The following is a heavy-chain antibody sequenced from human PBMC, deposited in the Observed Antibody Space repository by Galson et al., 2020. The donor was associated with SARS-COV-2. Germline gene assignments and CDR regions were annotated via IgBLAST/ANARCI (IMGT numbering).Heavy chain of an antibody. Sequence: GESLKISCKGSGYIFSNYWIGWVRQMPGKGLEWMGIIYPDDSDTTYSPSFEGQVTISVDKSINTAYLQWSSLKASDTAKYYCARHRGRFYDDIVVVVGEVDYWGQGTLVTVSS. CDR1: GYIFSNYW. V-gene: IGHV5-51*01. D-gene: IGHD2-15*01. CDR2: IYPDDSDT. J-gene: IGHJ4*02. CDR3: ARHRGRFYDDIVVVVGEVDY.